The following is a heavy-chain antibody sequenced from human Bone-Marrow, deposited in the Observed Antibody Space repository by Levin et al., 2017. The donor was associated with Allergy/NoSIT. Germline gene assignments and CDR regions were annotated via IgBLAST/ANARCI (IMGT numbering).Heavy chain of an antibody. V-gene: IGHV1-69*02. J-gene: IGHJ6*02. D-gene: IGHD2-2*01. Sequence: SVKVSCKASGGTFSSYTISWVRQAPGQGLEWMGRIIPILGIANYAQKFQGRVTITADKSTSTAYMELSSLRSEDTAVYYCASGVGVVPAAMSFTYYYDGMDVWGQGTTVTVSS. CDR2: IIPILGIA. CDR1: GGTFSSYT. CDR3: ASGVGVVPAAMSFTYYYDGMDV.